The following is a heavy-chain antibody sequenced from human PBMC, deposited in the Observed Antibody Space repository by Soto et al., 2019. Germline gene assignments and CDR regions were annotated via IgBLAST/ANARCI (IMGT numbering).Heavy chain of an antibody. CDR3: ARLEPGSSGWYGYNYYYGMDV. CDR1: GYTFTSYD. CDR2: MNPNSGNA. Sequence: ASVKVSCKASGYTFTSYDINWVRQATGQGLEWMGWMNPNSGNAGYAQKFQGRVTMTRNTSISTAYMELSSLRSEDTAVYYCARLEPGSSGWYGYNYYYGMDVWGQGTTVTVSS. J-gene: IGHJ6*02. D-gene: IGHD6-19*01. V-gene: IGHV1-8*01.